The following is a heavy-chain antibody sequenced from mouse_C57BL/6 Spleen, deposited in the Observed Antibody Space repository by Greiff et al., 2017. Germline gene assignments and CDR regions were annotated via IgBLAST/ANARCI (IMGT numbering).Heavy chain of an antibody. V-gene: IGHV1-15*01. D-gene: IGHD2-14*01. CDR1: GYTFTDYE. J-gene: IGHJ3*01. CDR3: TRGYSFAY. CDR2: IDPETGGT. Sequence: QVQLKESGAELVRPGASVTLSCKASGYTFTDYEMHWVKQTPVHGLEWIGAIDPETGGTAYNQKFKGKAILTADKSSSTAYMELRSLTSEDSAVYYCTRGYSFAYWGQGTLVTVSA.